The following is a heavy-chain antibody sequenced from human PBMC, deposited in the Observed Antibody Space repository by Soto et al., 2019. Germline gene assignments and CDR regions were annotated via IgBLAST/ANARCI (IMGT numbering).Heavy chain of an antibody. Sequence: SETLSLTCTVSGGSISSYYWSWIRQPPGKGLEWIGYIYYSGSTNYNPSLKSRVTISVDTSKNQFSLKLSSVTAADTAVYYCARSVAARYNWFDPWGQGTLVTVPQ. J-gene: IGHJ5*02. CDR1: GGSISSYY. CDR2: IYYSGST. D-gene: IGHD6-6*01. V-gene: IGHV4-59*01. CDR3: ARSVAARYNWFDP.